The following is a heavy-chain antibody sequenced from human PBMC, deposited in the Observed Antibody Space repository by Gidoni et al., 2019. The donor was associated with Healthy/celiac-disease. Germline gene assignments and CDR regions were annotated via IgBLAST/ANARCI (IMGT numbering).Heavy chain of an antibody. CDR2: ISYDGSNK. J-gene: IGHJ4*02. CDR3: AKGRVDYDSSGYLDY. V-gene: IGHV3-30*18. D-gene: IGHD3-22*01. Sequence: QVQLVESGGGVVQPGRSLRLSCAASGFTFSSYGMHWVRQAPGKGLEWVAVISYDGSNKYYADSVKGRFTISRDNSKNTLYLQMNSLRAEDTAVYYCAKGRVDYDSSGYLDYWGQGTLVTVSS. CDR1: GFTFSSYG.